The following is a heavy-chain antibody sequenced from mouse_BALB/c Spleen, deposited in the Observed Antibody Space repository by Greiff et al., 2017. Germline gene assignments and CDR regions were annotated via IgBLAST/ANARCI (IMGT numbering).Heavy chain of an antibody. CDR2: IYPSDSYT. Sequence: QVHVKQPGAELVRPGASVKLSCKASGYTFTSYWINWVKQRPGQGLEWIGNIYPSDSYTNYNQKFKDKATLTVDKSSSTAYMQLSSPTSEDSAVYYCTRRQDGRYAMDYWGQGTSVTVSS. CDR1: GYTFTSYW. CDR3: TRRQDGRYAMDY. V-gene: IGHV1-69*02. J-gene: IGHJ4*01. D-gene: IGHD2-14*01.